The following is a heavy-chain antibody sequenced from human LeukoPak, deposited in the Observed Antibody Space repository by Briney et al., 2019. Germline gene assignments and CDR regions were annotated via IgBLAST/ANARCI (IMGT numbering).Heavy chain of an antibody. CDR2: ITSGGSTM. CDR3: AREMITFGGVIFDY. J-gene: IGHJ4*02. D-gene: IGHD3-16*01. CDR1: GFTFSGYT. V-gene: IGHV3-48*02. Sequence: GGSLRLSCAASGFTFSGYTMNWVRQAPGKGLEWVSYITSGGSTMYYADSVRGRFTISRDNAKNSLYLQMNSLRDEDTAVYCCAREMITFGGVIFDYWGQGTLVTVSS.